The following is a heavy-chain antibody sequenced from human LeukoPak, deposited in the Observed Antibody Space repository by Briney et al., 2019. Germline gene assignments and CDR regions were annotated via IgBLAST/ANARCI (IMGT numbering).Heavy chain of an antibody. D-gene: IGHD1-26*01. V-gene: IGHV1-2*02. Sequence: AAGKVSCKASGYTFTAYYIHWVRQAPGQGLEWMGWINPNSGDSNSAQRFQGRVTMTRDTSISTAFMELSRLRSDDTALYYCARDYGRCLFVYWGQGTLAT. CDR1: GYTFTAYY. J-gene: IGHJ4*02. CDR3: ARDYGRCLFVY. CDR2: INPNSGDS.